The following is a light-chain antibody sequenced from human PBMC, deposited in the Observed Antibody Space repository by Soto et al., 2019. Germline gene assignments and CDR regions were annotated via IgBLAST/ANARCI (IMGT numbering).Light chain of an antibody. V-gene: IGLV1-44*01. CDR2: SNN. Sequence: QSVLTQPPSASGTPGQRVTISCSGSSSNIGSNTVNWYQQLPGTAPKLLIYSNNQRPSGVPDRFSGSKSGTSASLAISGLQSEDEADYYCAAWDDSLNGKVFGTATKVTVL. J-gene: IGLJ1*01. CDR1: SSNIGSNT. CDR3: AAWDDSLNGKV.